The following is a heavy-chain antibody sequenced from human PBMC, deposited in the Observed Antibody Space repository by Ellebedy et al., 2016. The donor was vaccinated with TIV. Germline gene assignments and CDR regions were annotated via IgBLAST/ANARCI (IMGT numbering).Heavy chain of an antibody. D-gene: IGHD1-26*01. V-gene: IGHV4-4*02. CDR1: GGSISSSKW. CDR2: IYHSGST. J-gene: IGHJ1*01. CDR3: ATEGGDAEYFQH. Sequence: SETLSLTCAVSGGSISSSKWWSWVRQPPGKGLEWIGEIYHSGSTNYNPSLKSRVTISVDTSKNQFSLKLSSVTAADTAVYYCATEGGDAEYFQHWGQGTLVTVSS.